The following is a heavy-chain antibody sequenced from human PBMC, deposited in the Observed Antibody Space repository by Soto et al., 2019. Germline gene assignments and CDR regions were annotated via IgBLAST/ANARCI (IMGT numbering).Heavy chain of an antibody. CDR1: GGSISSGGYS. CDR3: ARLIVATIEFDY. Sequence: PSETLSLTCAVSGGSISSGGYSWSWIRQPPGKGLEWIGYIYHSGSTYYNPSLKSRVTISVDRSKNQFSLKLSSVTAADTAVYYCARLIVATIEFDYWGQGTLVTVSS. V-gene: IGHV4-30-2*01. J-gene: IGHJ4*02. D-gene: IGHD5-12*01. CDR2: IYHSGST.